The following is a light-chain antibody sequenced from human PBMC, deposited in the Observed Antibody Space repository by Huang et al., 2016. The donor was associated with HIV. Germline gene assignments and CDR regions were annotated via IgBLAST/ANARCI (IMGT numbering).Light chain of an antibody. V-gene: IGKV3-15*01. CDR1: QSVSTH. CDR3: QQYNSWPPNT. J-gene: IGKJ2*01. CDR2: GAS. Sequence: EIVMTQSPATLSVSPGEGATLSCRTSQSVSTHLAWYQHKPGQAPRLLIHGASTRATGVPARFRGSGSGTEFTLTISTLQSEDFAVYYCQQYNSWPPNTFGQGTNLEI.